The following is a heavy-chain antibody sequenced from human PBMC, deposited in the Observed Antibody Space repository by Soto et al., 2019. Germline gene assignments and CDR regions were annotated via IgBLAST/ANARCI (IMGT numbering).Heavy chain of an antibody. Sequence: SGPTLVNPTQTLTLTCTFSGFSLSSSGVGVGWIRQPPGKALEWLALIYWDDNKRYSPSLKSRLTITKDTSKNQVVLTMTNMDPVDTATYYCAHRIYPTRSFDYWGQGTLVTVSS. D-gene: IGHD2-15*01. CDR3: AHRIYPTRSFDY. CDR1: GFSLSSSGVG. CDR2: IYWDDNK. V-gene: IGHV2-5*02. J-gene: IGHJ4*02.